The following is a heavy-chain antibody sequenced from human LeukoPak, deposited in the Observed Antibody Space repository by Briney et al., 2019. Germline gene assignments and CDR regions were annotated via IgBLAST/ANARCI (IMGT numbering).Heavy chain of an antibody. CDR3: AKERMVSLDY. J-gene: IGHJ4*02. CDR1: GFTFSSYS. Sequence: PGGSLRLSCAASGFTFSSYSMNWVRQAPGKGLEWVSSISSSSSYIYYADSVKDRFTISRDNAKNSLYLQMNSLRAEDTAVYYCAKERMVSLDYWGQGTLVTVSS. D-gene: IGHD2-8*01. CDR2: ISSSSSYI. V-gene: IGHV3-21*01.